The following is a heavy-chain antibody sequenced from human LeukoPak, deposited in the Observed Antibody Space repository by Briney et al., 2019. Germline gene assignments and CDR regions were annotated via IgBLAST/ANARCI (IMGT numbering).Heavy chain of an antibody. D-gene: IGHD3-10*01. Sequence: SETLSFTCTVSGGSISNYYWSWIRQPPGKGLEWIGYIYHSGSTNYNPSLKSRVTTSVDTSKKQFSLKLSSVTAADTAVYYCARLAMVRGVGVWFDPWGQGTLVTVSS. V-gene: IGHV4-59*08. CDR2: IYHSGST. CDR1: GGSISNYY. J-gene: IGHJ5*02. CDR3: ARLAMVRGVGVWFDP.